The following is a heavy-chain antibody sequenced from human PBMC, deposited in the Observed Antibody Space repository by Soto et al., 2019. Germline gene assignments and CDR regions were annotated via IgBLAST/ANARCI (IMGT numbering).Heavy chain of an antibody. Sequence: LKISCKASGYTFTSHWIGWVRQMPGKGVEWMGIIYPSDSETRYSPSFEGQVTISADKSITTAYLQWSSLRASDTAMYYCARQYYESSGRSNASDIWGQGPLVTVSS. D-gene: IGHD3-22*01. CDR3: ARQYYESSGRSNASDI. CDR2: IYPSDSET. V-gene: IGHV5-51*01. CDR1: GYTFTSHW. J-gene: IGHJ3*02.